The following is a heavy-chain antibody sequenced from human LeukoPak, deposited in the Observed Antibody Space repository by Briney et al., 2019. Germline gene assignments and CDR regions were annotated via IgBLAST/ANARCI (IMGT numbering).Heavy chain of an antibody. CDR1: GYTFTSYY. V-gene: IGHV1-46*01. J-gene: IGHJ1*01. CDR2: INPSGGST. CDR3: ARDQIASSGWYAEYFQH. D-gene: IGHD6-19*01. Sequence: ASVKVPCKASGYTFTSYYMHWVRQAPGQGLEWMGIINPSGGSTSYAQKFQGRVTMTRDTSTSTVYMALSSLRSEDTAVYYCARDQIASSGWYAEYFQHWGQGTLVTVSS.